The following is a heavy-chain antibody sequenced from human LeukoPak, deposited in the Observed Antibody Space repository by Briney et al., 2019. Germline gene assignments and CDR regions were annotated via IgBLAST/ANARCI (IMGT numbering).Heavy chain of an antibody. CDR2: ISWNSGSI. CDR1: GFTFDDYA. Sequence: GGSLRLSCVASGFTFDDYAMPWVRQAPGKGLEWVSGISWNSGSIGYADSVKGRFTISRDNAKNSLYLQMNSLRAEDTALYYCARSIAVAYYFDYWGQGTLVTVSS. CDR3: ARSIAVAYYFDY. V-gene: IGHV3-9*01. J-gene: IGHJ4*02. D-gene: IGHD6-19*01.